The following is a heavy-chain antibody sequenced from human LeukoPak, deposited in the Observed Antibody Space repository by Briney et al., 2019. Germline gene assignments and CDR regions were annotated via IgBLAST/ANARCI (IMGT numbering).Heavy chain of an antibody. J-gene: IGHJ6*03. CDR3: ARRGYSYGSYYYYYYMDV. Sequence: PSETLSLTCAVYGGSFSGYYWSWIRQPPGKGLEWIGEINHSGSTNYNPSLKSRVTISVDTSKNQFSLKLSSVTAADTAVYYCARRGYSYGSYYYYYYMDVWGKGTTVTVSS. CDR1: GGSFSGYY. CDR2: INHSGST. V-gene: IGHV4-34*01. D-gene: IGHD5-18*01.